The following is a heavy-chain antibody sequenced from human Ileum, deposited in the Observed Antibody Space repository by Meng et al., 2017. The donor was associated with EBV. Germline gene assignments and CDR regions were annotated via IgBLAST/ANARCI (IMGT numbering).Heavy chain of an antibody. D-gene: IGHD5-24*01. V-gene: IGHV1-8*01. CDR1: GYTFTNYD. CDR3: VRTLERGDY. CDR2: MNPKTGTA. Sequence: QVQLVQSGAAVQKPRASVTVSCQASGYTFTNYDISWVRQATGQGLEWMGWMNPKTGTAHYAQKFQGRVSMTKDTSITTAYMELSSLTSEDTAVYYCVRTLERGDYWGQGTLVTVSS. J-gene: IGHJ4*02.